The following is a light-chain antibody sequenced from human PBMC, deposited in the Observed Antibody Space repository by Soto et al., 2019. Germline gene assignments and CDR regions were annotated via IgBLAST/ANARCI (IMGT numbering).Light chain of an antibody. J-gene: IGKJ2*01. CDR2: KAS. CDR1: QSISTW. V-gene: IGKV1-5*03. CDR3: QQYDSYPYT. Sequence: EIQMTQSPSTLAASVGDRVTITCRASQSISTWLAWYQQKPGKAPKVLIYKASSLESGVPPRFSGGGSGTEFTLTISSLQPGDFATYYCQQYDSYPYTFGQGTKSEIK.